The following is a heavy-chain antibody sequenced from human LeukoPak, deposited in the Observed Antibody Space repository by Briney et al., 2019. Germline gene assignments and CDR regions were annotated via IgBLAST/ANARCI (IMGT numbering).Heavy chain of an antibody. D-gene: IGHD2-2*01. CDR1: GYTFSNYW. CDR2: ISPGDSEA. CDR3: ARRYCSSTSCNPYFFDF. Sequence: GESLKISCRGSGYTFSNYWIGWVRQMPGKGLEWMGIISPGDSEARYSPSFQGQVTISADKSISTAYLRWSSLKASDSAIYYCARRYCSSTSCNPYFFDFWGQGTLVTVSS. V-gene: IGHV5-51*01. J-gene: IGHJ4*02.